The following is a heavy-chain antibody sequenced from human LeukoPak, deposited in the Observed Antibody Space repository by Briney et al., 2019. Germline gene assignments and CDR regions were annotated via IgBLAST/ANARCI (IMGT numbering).Heavy chain of an antibody. CDR1: GGSISSYY. D-gene: IGHD6-13*01. Sequence: SETLSLTCTVSGGSISSYYWSWIRQPPGKGLEWIGYIYYSGSTNYNPSLKSRVTISVDTSKNQFSLKLSSVTAADTAVYYCASAYSRWEEDAFDIWGQGTMVTVSS. CDR3: ASAYSRWEEDAFDI. V-gene: IGHV4-59*01. CDR2: IYYSGST. J-gene: IGHJ3*02.